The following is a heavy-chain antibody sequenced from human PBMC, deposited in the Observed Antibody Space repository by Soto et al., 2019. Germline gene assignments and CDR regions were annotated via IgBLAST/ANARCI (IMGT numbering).Heavy chain of an antibody. Sequence: QVQLEQSGGEVKKPGSSVKVSCRVSGGIFSDYAVSWVRQAPGQGLQWVGGIIPKFGTAKYARKFEDRVTLNGDELTCTVYMEINNLRSEDTALYYCGRDKLSSLFVETPHLFDSWGQGTLLTVSS. J-gene: IGHJ5*01. CDR2: IIPKFGTA. CDR1: GGIFSDYA. D-gene: IGHD3-3*01. V-gene: IGHV1-69*12. CDR3: GRDKLSSLFVETPHLFDS.